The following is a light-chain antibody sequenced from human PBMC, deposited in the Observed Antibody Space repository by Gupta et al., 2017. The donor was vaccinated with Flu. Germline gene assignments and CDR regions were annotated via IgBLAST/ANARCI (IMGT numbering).Light chain of an antibody. V-gene: IGLV3-21*02. CDR3: QVWDSSSDHFV. CDR2: DDA. J-gene: IGLJ1*01. Sequence: SYVLTQPPSVSVAPEQTARITCGGDDIGRKRVHWYQQRPGQAPMVVVYDDAKRPSGIPERFSGSNSGNTATLTISRVEAGDEGDYYCQVWDSSSDHFVFGSGTKVTVL. CDR1: DIGRKR.